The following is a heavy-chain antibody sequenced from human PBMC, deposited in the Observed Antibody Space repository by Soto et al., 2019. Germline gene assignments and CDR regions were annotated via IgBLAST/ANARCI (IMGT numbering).Heavy chain of an antibody. V-gene: IGHV1-46*03. Sequence: ASVKVSCKASGYTFTSYYMHWVRQAPGQGLEWMGIINPSGGSTSYAQKFQGRVTMTRDTSTSTVYMELSSLRSEDTAVYYCARGWLVHPGTYYYYGMDVWGQGTTVTVSS. D-gene: IGHD6-19*01. CDR1: GYTFTSYY. CDR2: INPSGGST. J-gene: IGHJ6*02. CDR3: ARGWLVHPGTYYYYGMDV.